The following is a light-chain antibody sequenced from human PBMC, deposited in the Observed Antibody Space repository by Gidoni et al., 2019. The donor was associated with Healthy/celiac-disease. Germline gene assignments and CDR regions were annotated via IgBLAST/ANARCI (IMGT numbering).Light chain of an antibody. CDR1: PSVSSD. Sequence: EIVLTQSPATLSLSPGERATLSCRASPSVSSDLACYQQKPGQAPRLLIYDASNRATGIPARFSGSGSWTDFTLTISSLEPEDFAVYYCQQRSNWPPLTFGGGTKVEIK. V-gene: IGKV3-11*01. CDR3: QQRSNWPPLT. CDR2: DAS. J-gene: IGKJ4*01.